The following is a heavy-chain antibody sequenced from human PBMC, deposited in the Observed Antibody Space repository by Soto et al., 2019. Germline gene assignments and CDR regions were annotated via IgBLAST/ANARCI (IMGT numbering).Heavy chain of an antibody. V-gene: IGHV3-23*01. CDR1: GFIFSSYT. CDR2: ISGSGGNT. CDR3: AKDGSYYDNPTESDF. Sequence: EVQLLESGGGLVQPGGSLRLSCAPSGFIFSSYTMTWVRQAPGKGLEWVSSISGSGGNTYYADSVKGRFTISRDNSKNTLYLQLNSLRAEDTALYYCAKDGSYYDNPTESDFWGQGVLVAVSS. J-gene: IGHJ4*02. D-gene: IGHD3-22*01.